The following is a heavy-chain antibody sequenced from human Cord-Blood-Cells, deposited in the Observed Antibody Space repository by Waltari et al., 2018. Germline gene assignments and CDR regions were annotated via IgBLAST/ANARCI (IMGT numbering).Heavy chain of an antibody. CDR1: GYTFTSYD. CDR3: ARVPGTGDAFDI. V-gene: IGHV1-8*03. D-gene: IGHD3-10*01. CDR2: KNPNSGNT. Sequence: QVQLVQSGAEVKKPGASVKVSCKASGYTFTSYDINWVLQATGQGLGWMGWKNPNSGNTGYAQKFQGRVTITRNTSISTAYMELSSLRSEDTAVYYCARVPGTGDAFDIWGQGTMVTVSS. J-gene: IGHJ3*02.